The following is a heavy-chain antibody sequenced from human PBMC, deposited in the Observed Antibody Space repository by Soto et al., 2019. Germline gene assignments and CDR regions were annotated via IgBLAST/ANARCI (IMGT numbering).Heavy chain of an antibody. D-gene: IGHD2-2*01. Sequence: GGSLRLSCAASGFTVSSNYMSWVRQAPGKGLEWVSVIYSGGSTYYADSVKGRFTISRDNSKNTLYFQMNSLRAEDTAVYYCARADRGRVVPAAIGVDYWGQGTLVTVSS. CDR2: IYSGGST. V-gene: IGHV3-66*01. CDR1: GFTVSSNY. CDR3: ARADRGRVVPAAIGVDY. J-gene: IGHJ4*02.